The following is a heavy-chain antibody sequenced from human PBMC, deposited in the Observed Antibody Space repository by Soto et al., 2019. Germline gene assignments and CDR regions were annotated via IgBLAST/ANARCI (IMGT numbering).Heavy chain of an antibody. CDR1: GFTFSSYS. D-gene: IGHD3-22*01. J-gene: IGHJ3*02. CDR2: ISSSSSYI. V-gene: IGHV3-21*01. Sequence: EVQLVESGGGLVKPGGSLRLSCAASGFTFSSYSMNWVRQAPGKGLEWVSSISSSSSYIYYADSVKGRFTISRDNAKNALYLQMNSLRAEDTAVYYCARGYNYDDSSGYDKWDAFDIWGQGTMVTVSS. CDR3: ARGYNYDDSSGYDKWDAFDI.